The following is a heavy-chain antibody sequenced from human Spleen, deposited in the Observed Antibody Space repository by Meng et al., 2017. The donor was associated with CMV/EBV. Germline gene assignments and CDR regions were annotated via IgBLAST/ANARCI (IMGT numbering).Heavy chain of an antibody. J-gene: IGHJ3*02. CDR2: IYYSGST. D-gene: IGHD2-2*02. CDR3: AREMTYCSSINCYTAFDI. V-gene: IGHV4-59*01. CDR1: GGSFSGYY. Sequence: SQTLSLTCAVYGGSFSGYYWSWIRQPPGKGLEWIGYIYYSGSTNYNPSLKSRVTISVDTSKNQFSLKLSSVTAADTAVYYCAREMTYCSSINCYTAFDIWGQGTMVTVSS.